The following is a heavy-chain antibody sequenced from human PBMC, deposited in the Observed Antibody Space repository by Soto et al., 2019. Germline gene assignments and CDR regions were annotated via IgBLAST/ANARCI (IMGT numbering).Heavy chain of an antibody. CDR1: GYTFTSYD. D-gene: IGHD5-18*01. V-gene: IGHV1-8*01. CDR2: MNPNSGNT. Sequence: AASVKVSCKASGYTFTSYDINWVRQATGQGLEWMGWMNPNSGNTGYAQKFQGRVTMTRNTSISTAYMELSSLRSEDTAVYYCAREVDTAMVTGFGWDYWGQGTLVSV. CDR3: AREVDTAMVTGFGWDY. J-gene: IGHJ4*02.